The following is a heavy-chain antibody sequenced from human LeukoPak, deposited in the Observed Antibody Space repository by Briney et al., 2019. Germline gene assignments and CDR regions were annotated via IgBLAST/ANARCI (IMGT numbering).Heavy chain of an antibody. CDR3: ARHIASQAYFGVVINQNFDY. D-gene: IGHD3-3*01. CDR2: IYYSGST. J-gene: IGHJ4*02. CDR1: GGSISSGGYY. V-gene: IGHV4-39*01. Sequence: SETLSLTCTVSGGSISSGGYYWSWIRQHPGKGLEWIGYIYYSGSTYYNPSLKSRVTISVDTSKNQFSLKLSSVTAADTAVYYCARHIASQAYFGVVINQNFDYWGQGTLVTVSS.